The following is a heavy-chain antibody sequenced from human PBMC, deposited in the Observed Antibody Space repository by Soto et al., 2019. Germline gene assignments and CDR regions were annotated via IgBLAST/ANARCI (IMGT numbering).Heavy chain of an antibody. CDR3: AKDAALRWFDY. Sequence: GGSLRLSCAASGFTFSSYGMHWVRQAPGKGLEWVAVISYDGSNKYYADSVKGRFTTSRDNSKNTLYLQMNSLRAEDTAVYYCAKDAALRWFDYWGQGTLVTVS. J-gene: IGHJ4*02. V-gene: IGHV3-30*18. D-gene: IGHD3-16*01. CDR1: GFTFSSYG. CDR2: ISYDGSNK.